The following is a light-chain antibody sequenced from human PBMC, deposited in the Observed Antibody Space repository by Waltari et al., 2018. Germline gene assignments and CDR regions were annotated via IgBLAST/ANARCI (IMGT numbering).Light chain of an antibody. V-gene: IGLV1-40*01. CDR2: GDN. Sequence: SVLTPPPSVSGAPGPRVTLSCTRSSSNTGAGLDANWAQHLPATAPKLLIHGDNKRPSGVSDRFWTSKSGASASLAITGLQAEDEADYYCQTYDSSLSGHVVFGGGTKLTV. CDR1: SSNTGAGLD. CDR3: QTYDSSLSGHVV. J-gene: IGLJ2*01.